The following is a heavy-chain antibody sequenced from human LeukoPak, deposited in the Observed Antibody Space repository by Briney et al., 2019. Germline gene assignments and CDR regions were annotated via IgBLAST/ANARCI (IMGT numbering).Heavy chain of an antibody. CDR2: MNPNSGNT. CDR3: ARDGSGTYYSFYNWFDP. V-gene: IGHV1-8*01. J-gene: IGHJ5*02. Sequence: EASLKVSCEASGYTFTSYDINCVRQDTGQRGEWGGWMNPNSGNTAYAQKFQGRVTMTRNTSISTAYMELTSLRSHDTAVYYCARDGSGTYYSFYNWFDPWGRGTLVTVSS. D-gene: IGHD3-10*01. CDR1: GYTFTSYD.